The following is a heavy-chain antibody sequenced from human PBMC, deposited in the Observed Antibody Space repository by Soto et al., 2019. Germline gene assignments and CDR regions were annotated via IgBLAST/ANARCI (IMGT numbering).Heavy chain of an antibody. Sequence: QVQVVQSGAEVKKPGSSVKVSCKVSGDSFISYAISWVRQAPGQGLEWMGGIIPILTTANYAQKFQDRVTITADESTSTAYMEVSSLTSEDTAVYYCARKAGGGNYYILDFWGQGTLVTGSS. CDR2: IIPILTTA. CDR1: GDSFISYA. J-gene: IGHJ4*02. CDR3: ARKAGGGNYYILDF. D-gene: IGHD2-15*01. V-gene: IGHV1-69*01.